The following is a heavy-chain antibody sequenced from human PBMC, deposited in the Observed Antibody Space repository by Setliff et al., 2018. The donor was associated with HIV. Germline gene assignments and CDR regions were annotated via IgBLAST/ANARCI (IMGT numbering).Heavy chain of an antibody. CDR2: ISSSSTI. CDR3: ARDRGIGAVLRFLEWLLAIYYFDY. J-gene: IGHJ4*02. D-gene: IGHD3-3*01. V-gene: IGHV3-11*04. Sequence: GESLRLSCAASGFTFSDYYMNWVPQAPGKGLEWVSSISSSSTIYYADSVKGRFTISRDNAKNSLYLQMNSLRAEDTAVYYCARDRGIGAVLRFLEWLLAIYYFDYWGQGTLVTVSS. CDR1: GFTFSDYY.